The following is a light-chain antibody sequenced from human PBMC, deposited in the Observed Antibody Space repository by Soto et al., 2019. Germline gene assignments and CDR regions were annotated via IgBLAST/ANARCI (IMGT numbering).Light chain of an antibody. CDR3: QQYKDSGCT. CDR1: QTVERW. V-gene: IGKV1-5*01. J-gene: IGKJ1*01. Sequence: DIQMTQSPSTLSASVGDRVTITCRASQTVERWLAWYQQKPGKAPNLVISDVSSLERGVPSRFSGSGSGTEFTLTISGLQRDDFAPLCCQQYKDSGCTFCQGTKV. CDR2: DVS.